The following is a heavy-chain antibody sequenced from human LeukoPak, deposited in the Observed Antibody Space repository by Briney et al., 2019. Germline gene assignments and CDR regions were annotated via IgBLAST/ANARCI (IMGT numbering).Heavy chain of an antibody. J-gene: IGHJ4*02. CDR2: INPNSGGT. D-gene: IGHD2-15*01. V-gene: IGHV1-2*02. CDR3: ARAARPGYCRGGSCYSGRFDY. Sequence: ASVKVSCKASGYTFTGYYMHWVRQAPGQGLEWMGWINPNSGGTNYAQKFQGRVTMTRDTSISTAYMELSRLRSDDTAVYYCARAARPGYCRGGSCYSGRFDYWGQGTLVTVSS. CDR1: GYTFTGYY.